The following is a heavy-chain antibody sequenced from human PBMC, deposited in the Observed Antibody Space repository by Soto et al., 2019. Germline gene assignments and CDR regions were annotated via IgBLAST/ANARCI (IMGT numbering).Heavy chain of an antibody. CDR1: GFTFDDYT. CDR3: GKEIGGTILLEPYDY. CDR2: ISWSSGDK. D-gene: IGHD1-1*01. Sequence: EVQLVESGGGLVEPGGSLRLSCAASGFTFDDYTMHWVRQVPGKGLEWVSGISWSSGDKGYADSVKGRFTISRDNAKNPLFLQMKSLRTGDTALYYCGKEIGGTILLEPYDYWGQGTPVTVSS. J-gene: IGHJ4*02. V-gene: IGHV3-9*01.